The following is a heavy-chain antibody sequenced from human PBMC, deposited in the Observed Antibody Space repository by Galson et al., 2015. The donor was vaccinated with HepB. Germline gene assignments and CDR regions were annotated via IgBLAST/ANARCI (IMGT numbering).Heavy chain of an antibody. CDR3: ALNAWGGIAAAGFEFGY. CDR2: IYTSGST. Sequence: TLSLTCTVSGGSISSGSYYWSWIRQPAGKGLEWIGRIYTSGSTNYNPSLKSRVTMSVDTSKNQFSLKLSSVTAADTAVYYCALNAWGGIAAAGFEFGYGGQGTLVTVSS. J-gene: IGHJ4*02. V-gene: IGHV4-61*02. CDR1: GGSISSGSYY. D-gene: IGHD6-13*01.